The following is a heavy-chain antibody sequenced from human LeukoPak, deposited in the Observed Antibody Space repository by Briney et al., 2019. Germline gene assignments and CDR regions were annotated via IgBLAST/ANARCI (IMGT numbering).Heavy chain of an antibody. D-gene: IGHD6-19*01. V-gene: IGHV1-18*01. CDR2: ISAYNGNT. Sequence: GASVKVACKASGYTFTSYDINWVRQATGQGLEWMGWISAYNGNTNYAQKLQGRVTMTTDTSTSTAYMELRSLRSDDTAVYYCARDLSSGWPDPPYYGMDVWGQGTTVTVSS. J-gene: IGHJ6*02. CDR3: ARDLSSGWPDPPYYGMDV. CDR1: GYTFTSYD.